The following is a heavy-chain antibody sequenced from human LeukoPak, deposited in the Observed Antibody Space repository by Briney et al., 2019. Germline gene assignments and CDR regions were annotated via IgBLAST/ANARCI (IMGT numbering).Heavy chain of an antibody. J-gene: IGHJ5*02. V-gene: IGHV1-18*01. D-gene: IGHD3-9*01. CDR2: ISAYNGNT. Sequence: ASVKVSCKASGYTFTSYGISWVRQAPGQGLEWMGWISAYNGNTNYAQKLQGRVTMTTDTSTSTAYMELRSLRSGDTAVYYCARESAPYYDILTGYYRLNWFDPWGQGTLVTVSS. CDR1: GYTFTSYG. CDR3: ARESAPYYDILTGYYRLNWFDP.